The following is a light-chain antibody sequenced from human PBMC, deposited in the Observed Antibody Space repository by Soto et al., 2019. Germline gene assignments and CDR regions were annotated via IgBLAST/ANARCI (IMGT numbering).Light chain of an antibody. CDR1: QSVSSN. Sequence: EIVMTQSPTILSVSPGERATLSCRASQSVSSNLAWYQQKPGQAPRLLIYGVYTRAPGIPARFSGSGSGTEFTLTISSLQAEYFAVDYCQQYHSWPPRTFGKGTEVEIK. CDR2: GVY. J-gene: IGKJ1*01. CDR3: QQYHSWPPRT. V-gene: IGKV3D-15*01.